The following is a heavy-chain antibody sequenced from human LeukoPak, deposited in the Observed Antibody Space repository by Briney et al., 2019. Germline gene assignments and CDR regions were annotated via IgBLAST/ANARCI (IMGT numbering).Heavy chain of an antibody. CDR1: GGSISSSTYY. D-gene: IGHD2-8*01. Sequence: PSETLSLTCTVSGGSISSSTYYWGWIRQPPGKGLEWIGSIYYSGSTYYNPSLKSRVTISVDTSKNQFSLKLSSVTAADTAVYYCARLIFPTYCTNGVCYYFDYWGQGTQVTVSS. J-gene: IGHJ4*02. CDR3: ARLIFPTYCTNGVCYYFDY. V-gene: IGHV4-39*01. CDR2: IYYSGST.